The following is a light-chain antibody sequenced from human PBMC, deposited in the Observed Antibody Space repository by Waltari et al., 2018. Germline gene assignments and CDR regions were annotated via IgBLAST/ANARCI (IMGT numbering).Light chain of an antibody. CDR1: QSVGSSS. Sequence: DIVLTQSPGTASLSPGARVTLSCRASQSVGSSSLAWYQQKPGQAPRLVLYRASRRATGIPARFSGSVSGTDFSLTISRLEPEDFAVYYCQQHGTLPATFGQGTKVEIK. V-gene: IGKV3-20*01. J-gene: IGKJ1*01. CDR3: QQHGTLPAT. CDR2: RAS.